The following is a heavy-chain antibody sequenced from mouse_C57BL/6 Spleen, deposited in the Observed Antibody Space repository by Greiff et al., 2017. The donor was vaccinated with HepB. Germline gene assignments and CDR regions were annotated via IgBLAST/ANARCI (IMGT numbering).Heavy chain of an antibody. Sequence: EVKLMESGGDLVKPGGSLKLSCAASGFTFSSYGMSWVRQTPDKRLEWVATISSGGSYTYYPDSVKGRFTISRDNAKNTLYLKMSSLKSEDTAMYYCARQGITTVVAYYYAMDYWGQGTSVTVSS. D-gene: IGHD1-1*01. CDR2: ISSGGSYT. V-gene: IGHV5-6*01. CDR1: GFTFSSYG. J-gene: IGHJ4*01. CDR3: ARQGITTVVAYYYAMDY.